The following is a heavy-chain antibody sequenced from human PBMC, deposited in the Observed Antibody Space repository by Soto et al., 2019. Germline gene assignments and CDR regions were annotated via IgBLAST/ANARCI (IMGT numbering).Heavy chain of an antibody. CDR2: ISGSGGST. CDR3: AKVKVPSSWYGMDV. Sequence: PGGSLRLSCAASGFTFSSYAMSWVRQAPGKGLEWVSAISGSGGSTYCADSVKGRFTISRDNSKNTLYLQMNSLRAEDTAVYYCAKVKVPSSWYGMDVWGQGTTVTVSS. D-gene: IGHD6-13*01. CDR1: GFTFSSYA. J-gene: IGHJ6*02. V-gene: IGHV3-23*01.